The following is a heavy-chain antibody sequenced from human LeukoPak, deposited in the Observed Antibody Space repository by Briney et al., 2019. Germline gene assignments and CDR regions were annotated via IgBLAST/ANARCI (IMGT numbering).Heavy chain of an antibody. V-gene: IGHV3-33*01. D-gene: IGHD6-19*01. J-gene: IGHJ4*02. CDR2: IWYDGSNN. Sequence: GRSLRLSCAAPGFTFGAYAMHWVRQAPGKGLEWVAVIWYDGSNNYHADSLKDRFTISRDNSKNTLYLQINSLRAEDTAVYYCARQVGNAGWYFDYWGQGALVTVSS. CDR1: GFTFGAYA. CDR3: ARQVGNAGWYFDY.